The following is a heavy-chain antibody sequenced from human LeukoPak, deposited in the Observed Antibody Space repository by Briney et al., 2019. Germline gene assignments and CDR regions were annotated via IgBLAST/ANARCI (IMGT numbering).Heavy chain of an antibody. CDR1: GFTFSSYG. CDR3: AGAPTVTTKMTVLEGV. Sequence: PGGSLRLSCAASGFTFSSYGMHWVRQAPGKGLEWVAFIRYDGSNKYYADSVKGRFTISRDNSKNTLYLQMNSLRAEDTAVYYCAGAPTVTTKMTVLEGVWGQGTLVTVSS. V-gene: IGHV3-30*02. J-gene: IGHJ4*02. CDR2: IRYDGSNK. D-gene: IGHD4-17*01.